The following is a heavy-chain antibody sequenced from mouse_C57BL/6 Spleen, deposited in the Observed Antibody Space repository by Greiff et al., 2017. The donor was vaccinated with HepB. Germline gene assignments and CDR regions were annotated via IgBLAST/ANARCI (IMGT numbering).Heavy chain of an antibody. CDR3: ARDYYDYDYYAMDY. J-gene: IGHJ4*01. Sequence: VKLVESGPELVKPGASVKISCKASGYAFSSSWMNWVKQRPGKGLEWIGRIYPGDGDTNYNGKFKGKATLTADKSSSTAYMQLSSLTSEDSAVYFSARDYYDYDYYAMDYWGQGTSVTVSS. V-gene: IGHV1-82*01. CDR1: GYAFSSSW. D-gene: IGHD2-4*01. CDR2: IYPGDGDT.